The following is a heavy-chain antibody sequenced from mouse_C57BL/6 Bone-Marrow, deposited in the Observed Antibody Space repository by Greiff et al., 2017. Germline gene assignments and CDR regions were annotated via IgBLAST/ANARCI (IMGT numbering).Heavy chain of an antibody. J-gene: IGHJ3*01. V-gene: IGHV1-74*04. Sequence: LMEPGASVKVSCKASGYTFTSYWMHWVKQRPGQGLEWIGMIHPSDSDTNYNQKFKGKATLTVDKSSSTAYMQLSSLTSEDSAVYYGANNYDYDSAWFAYWGQGTLVTVSA. CDR3: ANNYDYDSAWFAY. D-gene: IGHD2-4*01. CDR2: IHPSDSDT. CDR1: GYTFTSYW.